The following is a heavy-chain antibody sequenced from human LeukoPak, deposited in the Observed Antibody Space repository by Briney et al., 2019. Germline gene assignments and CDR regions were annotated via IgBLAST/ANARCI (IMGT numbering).Heavy chain of an antibody. CDR1: GFAFNNAW. Sequence: GGSLRLSCAASGFAFNNAWMSWVRQAPGKGLEWIGRIKSKSYGGAADYAAPVKGRFTISRDDSINRLYLQMNSLKSEDTAVYYCTTWPDSLVTWGRGTLVTVSS. D-gene: IGHD2-21*01. CDR3: TTWPDSLVT. J-gene: IGHJ5*02. V-gene: IGHV3-15*01. CDR2: IKSKSYGGAA.